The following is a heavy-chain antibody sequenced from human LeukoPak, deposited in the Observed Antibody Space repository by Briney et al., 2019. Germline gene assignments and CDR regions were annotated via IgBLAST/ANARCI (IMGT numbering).Heavy chain of an antibody. CDR1: GFTFSSYG. V-gene: IGHV3-30*02. CDR3: AKDYHYDFWSGYYLGNYYFDY. CDR2: IRYDGSNK. Sequence: GGSLRLSCAASGFTFSSYGMHWVRQAPGKGLEWVAFIRYDGSNKYYADSVKGRFTISRDNSKNTLYLQMNSLRAEVTAVYYCAKDYHYDFWSGYYLGNYYFDYWGQGTLVTVSS. D-gene: IGHD3-3*01. J-gene: IGHJ4*02.